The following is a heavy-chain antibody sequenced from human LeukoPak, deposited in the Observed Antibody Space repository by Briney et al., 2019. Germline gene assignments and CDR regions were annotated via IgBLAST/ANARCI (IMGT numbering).Heavy chain of an antibody. CDR1: GGSISSYY. D-gene: IGHD5-18*01. CDR3: ARGDSYGRSVDY. V-gene: IGHV4-4*08. Sequence: SETLSLTCTVSGGSISSYYWSWIRQPPGKGLEWIGRIYTSGSTNYNPSLKSRVTISVDTSKNQFSLKLSSVTAADTAVYYCARGDSYGRSVDYWGQGTLVTVSS. J-gene: IGHJ4*02. CDR2: IYTSGST.